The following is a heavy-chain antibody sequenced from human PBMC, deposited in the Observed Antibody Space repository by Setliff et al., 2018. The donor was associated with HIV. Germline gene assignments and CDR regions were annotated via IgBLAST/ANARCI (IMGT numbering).Heavy chain of an antibody. V-gene: IGHV3-74*01. CDR2: MNTDGSST. D-gene: IGHD3-22*01. CDR1: GFTFSSYW. CDR3: VRGSGYYYFDN. J-gene: IGHJ4*02. Sequence: PGGSLRLSCAASGFTFSSYWMHWVRQAPGKGLVWVFGMNTDGSSTRYADSVEGRFTISRDNAKNMLYLQMNSLSADDTAVYYCVRGSGYYYFDNWGQGALVTVSS.